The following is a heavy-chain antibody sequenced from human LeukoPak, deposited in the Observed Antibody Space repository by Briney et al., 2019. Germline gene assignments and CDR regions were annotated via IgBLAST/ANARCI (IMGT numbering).Heavy chain of an antibody. V-gene: IGHV3-21*01. CDR1: GFTFSSYS. CDR2: ISSSSSYI. J-gene: IGHJ4*02. D-gene: IGHD2-2*01. CDR3: ARDHPAPDY. Sequence: PGGSLRLSCAASGFTFSSYSMNWVRQAPGKGLEWVSSISSSSSYINYADSVKGRFTISRDNAKNSLYLQMNSLRAEDTAVYYCARDHPAPDYWGQGTLVTVSS.